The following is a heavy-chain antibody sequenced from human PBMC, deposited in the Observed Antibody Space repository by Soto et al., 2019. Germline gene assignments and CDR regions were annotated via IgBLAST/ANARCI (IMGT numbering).Heavy chain of an antibody. V-gene: IGHV4-34*01. CDR1: GGSFSGYY. Sequence: ETLSLTCAVYGGSFSGYYWSWIRQPPGKGLEWIGEINHSGSTNYNPSLKSRVTISVDTSKNQFSLKLSSVTAADTAVYYCARGGSAADVVNYYGMDVWGQGTTVTVSS. D-gene: IGHD6-13*01. J-gene: IGHJ6*02. CDR3: ARGGSAADVVNYYGMDV. CDR2: INHSGST.